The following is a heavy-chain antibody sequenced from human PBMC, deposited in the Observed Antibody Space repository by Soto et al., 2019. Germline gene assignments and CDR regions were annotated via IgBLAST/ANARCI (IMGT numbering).Heavy chain of an antibody. V-gene: IGHV3-23*01. CDR3: QNVFYYYDSSGHYYFEY. D-gene: IGHD3-22*01. J-gene: IGHJ4*02. CDR2: ISGSGSTI. Sequence: WLSXRLSCSSSVFTFIIYALILLRHAPGKGPEWISSISGSGSTIYYADSVKGRFTISRDNSKNTLYLQMSSLRAEDTAVYYCQNVFYYYDSSGHYYFEYWGQRTLVNVYS. CDR1: VFTFIIYA.